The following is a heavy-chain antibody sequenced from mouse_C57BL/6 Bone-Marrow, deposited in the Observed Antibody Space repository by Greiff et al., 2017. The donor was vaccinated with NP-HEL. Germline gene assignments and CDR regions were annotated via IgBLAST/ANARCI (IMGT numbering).Heavy chain of an antibody. CDR1: GFTFSDYG. V-gene: IGHV5-17*01. Sequence: EVKVEESGGGLVKPGGSLKLSCAASGFTFSDYGMHWVRQAPEKGLEWVAYISSGSSTIYYADTVKGRFTISRDNAKNTLFLQMTSLRSEDTAMYYCARPPYYDWGQGTTLTVSS. J-gene: IGHJ2*01. CDR3: ARPPYYD. D-gene: IGHD2-4*01. CDR2: ISSGSSTI.